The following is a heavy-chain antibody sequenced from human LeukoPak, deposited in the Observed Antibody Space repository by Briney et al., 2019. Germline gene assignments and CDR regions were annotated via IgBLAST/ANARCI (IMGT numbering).Heavy chain of an antibody. CDR2: IYYSGST. Sequence: SETLSLTCTVSGGSISSYSWSWIRQPPGQGLAWIGYIYYSGSTNYNPSPKSRVTISVDTSKNQFSLKLSSVTAADTAVYYCGRGRNWFDPWGQGTLVTVSS. J-gene: IGHJ5*02. V-gene: IGHV4-59*01. CDR3: GRGRNWFDP. CDR1: GGSISSYS.